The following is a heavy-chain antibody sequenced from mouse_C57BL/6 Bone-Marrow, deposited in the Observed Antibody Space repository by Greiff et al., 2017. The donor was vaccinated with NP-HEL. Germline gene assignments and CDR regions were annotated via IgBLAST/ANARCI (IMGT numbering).Heavy chain of an antibody. V-gene: IGHV1-87*01. D-gene: IGHD2-5*01. Sequence: QVQLQQSGPELARPWASVKISCQAFYTFSRRVHFAIRDTNSWMQWVKQRPGQGLEWIGAIYPGNGDTSYNQKFKGKATLTADKSSSTAYMQLSSLTSEDSAFYYCAYSNVYAMDYWGKGTSVTVSS. CDR2: GQGLEWIG. J-gene: IGHJ4*01. CDR3: SEDSAFYYCAYSNVYAMDY. CDR1: YTFSRRVH.